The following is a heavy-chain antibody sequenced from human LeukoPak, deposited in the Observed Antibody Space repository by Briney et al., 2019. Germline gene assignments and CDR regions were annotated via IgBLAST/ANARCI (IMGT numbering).Heavy chain of an antibody. CDR3: AVYCSGGCYSGLV. D-gene: IGHD2-21*02. J-gene: IGHJ4*02. CDR1: GFTVSRNY. V-gene: IGHV3-23*01. Sequence: TGGSLRLSCAVSGFTVSRNYLSWVRQTPGKGLEWVSTITGASGTTYYADSVKGRFTISRDNSKNTLYLQVNTLRAEDTAVYYCAVYCSGGCYSGLVWGEGTLVSVSS. CDR2: ITGASGTT.